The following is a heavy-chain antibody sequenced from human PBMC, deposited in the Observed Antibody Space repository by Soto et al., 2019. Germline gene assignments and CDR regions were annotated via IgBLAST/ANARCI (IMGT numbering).Heavy chain of an antibody. J-gene: IGHJ4*02. CDR1: GVSISSGDYY. CDR2: IYSSGST. V-gene: IGHV4-61*08. Sequence: PSETLSLTCTVSGVSISSGDYYWSWIRQPPGKGLEWIGYIYSSGSTHSNPSLQNRVAISIDTSKNQVSLKLNSVTAAYTAVYYCARDHPHSYGVYYFDYWGQGTPVTVSS. D-gene: IGHD5-18*01. CDR3: ARDHPHSYGVYYFDY.